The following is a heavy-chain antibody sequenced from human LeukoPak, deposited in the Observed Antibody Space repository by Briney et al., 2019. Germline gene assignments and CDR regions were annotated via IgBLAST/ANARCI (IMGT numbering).Heavy chain of an antibody. D-gene: IGHD2-15*01. CDR1: GFTFSSYS. J-gene: IGHJ5*02. Sequence: PGGSLRLSCAASGFTFSSYSMNWVRQAPGKGLEWVSSISSSSSYIYYADSVKGRFTIPRDNAKNSLYLQMNSLRAEDTAVYYCARVVVVAATRWFDPWGQGTLVTVSS. V-gene: IGHV3-21*01. CDR3: ARVVVVAATRWFDP. CDR2: ISSSSSYI.